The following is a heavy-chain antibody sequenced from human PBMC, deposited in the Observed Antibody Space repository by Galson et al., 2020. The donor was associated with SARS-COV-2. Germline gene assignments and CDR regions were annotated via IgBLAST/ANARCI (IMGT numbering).Heavy chain of an antibody. V-gene: IGHV3-30*03. Sequence: QAAGSLRLSCAASGFTFSNYGMHWVRQAPGKGLEWVAVISDDAHNNYYADSVMGRFTISRDNSKHTLHLQMNSLRDEDTAVYYCARGAYRSTWALGDAFDIWGQGTMVTVSS. CDR3: ARGAYRSTWALGDAFDI. CDR1: GFTFSNYG. D-gene: IGHD6-13*01. J-gene: IGHJ3*02. CDR2: ISDDAHNN.